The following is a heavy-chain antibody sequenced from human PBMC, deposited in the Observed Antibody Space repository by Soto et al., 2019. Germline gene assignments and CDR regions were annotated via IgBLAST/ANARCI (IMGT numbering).Heavy chain of an antibody. D-gene: IGHD6-6*01. CDR3: ATKYSSSPTSPNYYYGMDV. CDR1: GGTFSSYA. V-gene: IGHV1-69*13. CDR2: IIPIFGTA. Sequence: SVKVSCKASGGTFSSYAISWVLQAPGQGLEWMGGIIPIFGTANYAQKFQGRVTITADESTSTAYMELSSLRSEDTAVYYCATKYSSSPTSPNYYYGMDVWGQGTTVTVSS. J-gene: IGHJ6*02.